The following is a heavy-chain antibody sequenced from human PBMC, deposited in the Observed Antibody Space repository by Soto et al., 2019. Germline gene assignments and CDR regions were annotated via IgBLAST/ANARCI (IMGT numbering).Heavy chain of an antibody. CDR3: AKHIVVVTPGSDAFDI. D-gene: IGHD2-21*02. J-gene: IGHJ3*02. CDR2: IDPSDSYT. CDR1: GYSFTSYW. Sequence: PGQSLKISCKGSGYSFTSYWISWVRQMPGKGLEWMGRIDPSDSYTNYSPSFQGHVTTSADKSISTAYLQWSSLRAWDTAMYDCAKHIVVVTPGSDAFDIWGQGTMVTVSS. V-gene: IGHV5-10-1*01.